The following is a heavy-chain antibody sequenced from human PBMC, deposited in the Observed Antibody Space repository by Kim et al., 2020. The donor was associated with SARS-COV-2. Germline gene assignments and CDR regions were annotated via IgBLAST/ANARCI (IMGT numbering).Heavy chain of an antibody. CDR3: ARYPAYVACDY. J-gene: IGHJ4*02. D-gene: IGHD2-15*01. CDR1: GFTFSAQW. V-gene: IGHV3-7*01. CDR2: IDPDGSVR. Sequence: GGSLRLSCAASGFTFSAQWITWVRQAPGKGLEWVAEIDPDGSVRGYVDSVKGRFTISRDNAKESVDLQLNSLRVEDTAIYYCARYPAYVACDYWFQGALVRVSS.